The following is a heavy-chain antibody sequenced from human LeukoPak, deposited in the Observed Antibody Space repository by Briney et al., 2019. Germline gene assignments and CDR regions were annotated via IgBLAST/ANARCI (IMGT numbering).Heavy chain of an antibody. V-gene: IGHV3-23*01. D-gene: IGHD2-21*02. J-gene: IGHJ6*02. CDR1: GFTFSSYS. CDR2: FSGSGGST. Sequence: PGGSLRLSCAASGFTFSSYSMNWVRQAPGKGLEWVSTFSGSGGSTYYADSVKGRFTISRDNSKNTLYLQMNSLRAEDTAVYYCAKDRTVTAYYSYYDMDVWGQGTTVTVSS. CDR3: AKDRTVTAYYSYYDMDV.